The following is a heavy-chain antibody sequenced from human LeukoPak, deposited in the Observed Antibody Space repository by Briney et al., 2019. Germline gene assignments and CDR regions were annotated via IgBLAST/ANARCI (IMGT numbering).Heavy chain of an antibody. CDR1: GFTVSSNY. CDR2: IYSGGST. CDR3: ASTSSGWYSYYFDY. V-gene: IGHV3-66*01. J-gene: IGHJ4*02. D-gene: IGHD6-19*01. Sequence: GGSLRLSCAASGFTVSSNYMSWVRQAPGKGLEWVSVIYSGGSTYYADSVKGRFTISRDNSKNTLYLQMNSLRAEDTAVYYCASTSSGWYSYYFDYWGQGTLVTVSS.